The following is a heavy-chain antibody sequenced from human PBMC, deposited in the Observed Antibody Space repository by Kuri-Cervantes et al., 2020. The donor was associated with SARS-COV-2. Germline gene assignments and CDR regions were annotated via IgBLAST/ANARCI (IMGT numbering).Heavy chain of an antibody. CDR2: VYWNDDK. J-gene: IGHJ6*02. D-gene: IGHD6-6*01. Sequence: SGPTLVKPTRTLTLTCTFSGFSLSTSGVGVGWIRQPPGKALEWLALVYWNDDKRYSPSLKSRLTVTKDTSKNQVVLTMTNMDPVDTATYYCASIAARRVSYYYSGMDVWGQGTTVTVSS. CDR3: ASIAARRVSYYYSGMDV. V-gene: IGHV2-5*01. CDR1: GFSLSTSGVG.